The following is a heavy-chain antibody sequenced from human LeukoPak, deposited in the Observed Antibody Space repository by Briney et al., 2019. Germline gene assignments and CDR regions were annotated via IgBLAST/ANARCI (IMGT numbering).Heavy chain of an antibody. CDR1: GYTFTGYY. Sequence: GASVKVSCKASGYTFTGYYMHWVRQAPGQGLEWMGWINPNSGGTNYAQKFHGRVTVTRDTSISTAYMELSRLRSDDTAVYYCARGENTSGAVIVVFDSWGQGTLVIVSS. CDR3: ARGENTSGAVIVVFDS. J-gene: IGHJ4*02. V-gene: IGHV1-2*02. D-gene: IGHD3-16*02. CDR2: INPNSGGT.